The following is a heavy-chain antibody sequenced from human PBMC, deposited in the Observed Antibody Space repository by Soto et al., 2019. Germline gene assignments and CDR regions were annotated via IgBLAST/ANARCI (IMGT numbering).Heavy chain of an antibody. J-gene: IGHJ5*02. CDR2: IWYDGSNK. CDR3: ARAGITMINWFDP. Sequence: GGSLRLSCAASGFTFSSYGMHWGRQAPGKGLEWVAVIWYDGSNKYYADSVKGRFTISRDNSKNTLYLQMNSLRAEDTAVYYCARAGITMINWFDPWGQGTLVTVSS. V-gene: IGHV3-33*01. CDR1: GFTFSSYG. D-gene: IGHD3-22*01.